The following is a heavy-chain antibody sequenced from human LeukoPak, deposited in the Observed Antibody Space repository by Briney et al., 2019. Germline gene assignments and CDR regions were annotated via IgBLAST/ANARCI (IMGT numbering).Heavy chain of an antibody. J-gene: IGHJ4*02. CDR3: ARGRPHGNDY. CDR1: GFTFSSYA. V-gene: IGHV3-23*01. D-gene: IGHD4-23*01. CDR2: ISFGGRNT. Sequence: GGSLRLSCAASGFTFSSYAMNWVRQAPGKGLEWVSSISFGGRNTYYADSVKGRFSISRDNAKNTLYLQMNSLRVEDTAVYYCARGRPHGNDYWGQGTLVTVSS.